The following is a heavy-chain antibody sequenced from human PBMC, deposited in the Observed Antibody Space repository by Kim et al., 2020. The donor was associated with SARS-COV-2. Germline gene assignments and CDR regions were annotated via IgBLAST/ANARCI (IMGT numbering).Heavy chain of an antibody. V-gene: IGHV4-31*03. D-gene: IGHD6-13*01. CDR1: GGSISSGGYY. CDR3: ARETTGYSSSWYTN. Sequence: SETLSLTCTVSGGSISSGGYYWSWIRQHPGKGLEWIGYIYYSGSTYYSPSLKSGVTISVDTSKNQFSLKLSSVTAADTAVYYCARETTGYSSSWYTNWGQGTLVTVSS. CDR2: IYYSGST. J-gene: IGHJ4*02.